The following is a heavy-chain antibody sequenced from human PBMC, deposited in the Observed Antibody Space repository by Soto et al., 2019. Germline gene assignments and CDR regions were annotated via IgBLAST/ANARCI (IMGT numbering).Heavy chain of an antibody. CDR3: ATKNYYDSSGFHGY. CDR2: ISYDGSNK. Sequence: TGGSLRLSCAASGFTFSSYGMHWVRQAPGKGLEWVAVISYDGSNKYYADSVKGRFTISRDNSKNTLYLQMNSLRAEDTAVYYCATKNYYDSSGFHGYWGQGTLVTVSS. D-gene: IGHD3-22*01. CDR1: GFTFSSYG. J-gene: IGHJ4*02. V-gene: IGHV3-30*03.